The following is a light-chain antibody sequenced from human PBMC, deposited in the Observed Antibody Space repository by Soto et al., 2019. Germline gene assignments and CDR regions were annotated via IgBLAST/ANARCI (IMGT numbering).Light chain of an antibody. CDR2: DAS. J-gene: IGKJ4*01. V-gene: IGKV1-5*01. Sequence: DIQMTQSPSTLSASVGDRVTITCRASQSISSWLAWYQQKPGKAPKLLIYDASSLESGVPSRFSVSGSGTEFTLTISSLQPEYFATNYCQQNNSDLLTFGGGTKVEIK. CDR1: QSISSW. CDR3: QQNNSDLLT.